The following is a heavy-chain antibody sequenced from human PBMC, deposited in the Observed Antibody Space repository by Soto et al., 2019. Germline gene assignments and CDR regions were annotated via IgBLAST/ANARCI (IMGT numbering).Heavy chain of an antibody. D-gene: IGHD3-22*01. CDR1: GYTFTSYY. CDR3: ARDVGYDSSGYTPPDWFDP. Sequence: ASVKVSCKASGYTFTSYYMHWVRQAPGQGLEWMGIINPSGGSTSYAQKFQGRVTMTRDTSTSTVYMELSSLRSEDTAVYYCARDVGYDSSGYTPPDWFDPWGQGTLVTVSS. CDR2: INPSGGST. J-gene: IGHJ5*02. V-gene: IGHV1-46*01.